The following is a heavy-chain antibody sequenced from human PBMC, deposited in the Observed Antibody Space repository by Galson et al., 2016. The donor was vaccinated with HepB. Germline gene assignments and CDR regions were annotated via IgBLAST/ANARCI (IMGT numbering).Heavy chain of an antibody. J-gene: IGHJ4*02. CDR2: ISGTGRTT. CDR1: GFTFSDRH. Sequence: SLRLSCAASGFTFSDRHLSQIRQAPGKGLEWVSHISGTGRTTYYADSVVGRFIISRDNAKKSVYLQMNRLRVEDIAVYYCARELLAFDNWGQGTLVTVSS. CDR3: ARELLAFDN. D-gene: IGHD3-10*01. V-gene: IGHV3-11*01.